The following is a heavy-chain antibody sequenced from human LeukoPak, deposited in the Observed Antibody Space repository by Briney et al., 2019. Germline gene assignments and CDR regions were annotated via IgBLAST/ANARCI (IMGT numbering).Heavy chain of an antibody. CDR2: INHSGST. D-gene: IGHD2-2*01. V-gene: IGHV4-34*01. CDR1: GGSFSGYY. CDR3: ASLLRSTSSYYYYMDV. J-gene: IGHJ6*03. Sequence: PSETLSLTCAVYGGSFSGYYWSWIRQPPGKGLEWIGEINHSGSTNYNPSLKSRVTISVDTSKNQFSLKLSSVTAADTAVYYCASLLRSTSSYYYYMDVWGKGTTVTVSS.